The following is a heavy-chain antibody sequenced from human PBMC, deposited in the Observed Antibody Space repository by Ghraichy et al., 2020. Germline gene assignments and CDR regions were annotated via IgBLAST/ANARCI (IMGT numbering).Heavy chain of an antibody. CDR1: GFTFSSYA. D-gene: IGHD2-15*01. Sequence: GGSLRLSCAASGFTFSSYAMSWVRQAPGKGLEWVSAISGSGGSTYYADSVKGRFTISRDNSKNTLYLQMNSLRAEDTAVYYCAKILHGLKQGSMGARGTWGQGTMVTVSS. J-gene: IGHJ3*01. V-gene: IGHV3-23*01. CDR3: AKILHGLKQGSMGARGT. CDR2: ISGSGGST.